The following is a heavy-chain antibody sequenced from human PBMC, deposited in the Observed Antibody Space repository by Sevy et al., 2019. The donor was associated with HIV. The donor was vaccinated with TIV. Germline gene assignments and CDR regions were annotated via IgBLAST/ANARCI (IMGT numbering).Heavy chain of an antibody. D-gene: IGHD6-19*01. J-gene: IGHJ6*02. CDR2: IWYDGSNK. Sequence: GGSLRLSCAASGFTFSSYGMHWVRQAPGKGLEWVAAIWYDGSNKYYADSVKGRFTISRDNSKNTLYLQMNSLRAEDTAVYYCAREAIAVAGGYYYYYGMDVWGQGTTVTVSS. V-gene: IGHV3-33*01. CDR3: AREAIAVAGGYYYYYGMDV. CDR1: GFTFSSYG.